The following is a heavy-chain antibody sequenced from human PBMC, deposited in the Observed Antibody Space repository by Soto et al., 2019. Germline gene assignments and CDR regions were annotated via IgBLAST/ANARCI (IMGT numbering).Heavy chain of an antibody. D-gene: IGHD6-19*01. CDR1: GGSISSYY. V-gene: IGHV4-59*01. J-gene: IGHJ3*02. CDR3: ARQQWLVLNAFDI. CDR2: IYYSGST. Sequence: SETLSLTCTVSGGSISSYYWSWIRQPPVKGLEWIGYIYYSGSTNYNPSLKSRVTISVATSKNQFSLKLSSVTAADTAVYYCARQQWLVLNAFDIWGQGTMVTVSS.